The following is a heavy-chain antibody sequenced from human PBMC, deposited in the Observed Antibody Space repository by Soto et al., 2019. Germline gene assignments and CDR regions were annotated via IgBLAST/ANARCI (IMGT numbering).Heavy chain of an antibody. CDR1: GYTFTSYG. V-gene: IGHV1-18*04. CDR3: ARDRERYFDWLSYYYYYGMDV. J-gene: IGHJ6*02. Sequence: GASVKVSCKASGYTFTSYGISWERQAPGQGLEWMGWISAYNGNTNYAQKLQGRVTMTTDTSTSTAYMELRSLRSDDTAVYYCARDRERYFDWLSYYYYYGMDVWGQGTTVTVSS. D-gene: IGHD3-9*01. CDR2: ISAYNGNT.